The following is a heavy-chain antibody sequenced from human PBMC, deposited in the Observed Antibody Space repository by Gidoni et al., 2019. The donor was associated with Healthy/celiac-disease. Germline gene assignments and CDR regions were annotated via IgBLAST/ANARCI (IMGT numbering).Heavy chain of an antibody. CDR2: IYHSGST. V-gene: IGHV4-4*02. J-gene: IGHJ4*02. CDR3: ARDRAGGSSWFPAGPGRYFDY. D-gene: IGHD6-13*01. Sequence: GKGLEWIGEIYHSGSTNYNPSLKSRVTISVDKSKNQFSLKLSSVTAADTAVYYCARDRAGGSSWFPAGPGRYFDYWGQGTLVTVSS.